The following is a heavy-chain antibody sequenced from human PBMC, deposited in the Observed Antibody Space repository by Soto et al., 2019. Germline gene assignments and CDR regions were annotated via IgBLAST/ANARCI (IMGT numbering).Heavy chain of an antibody. D-gene: IGHD6-6*01. J-gene: IGHJ6*02. Sequence: ASVKVSCKASGGTFSSYAISWVRQAPGQGLEWMGGIIPIFGTANYAQKFQGRVTITADESTSTAYMELSSLRSGDTAVYYCARKPGVRARPLDYGMDVWGQGTTVTVSS. CDR1: GGTFSSYA. CDR3: ARKPGVRARPLDYGMDV. CDR2: IIPIFGTA. V-gene: IGHV1-69*13.